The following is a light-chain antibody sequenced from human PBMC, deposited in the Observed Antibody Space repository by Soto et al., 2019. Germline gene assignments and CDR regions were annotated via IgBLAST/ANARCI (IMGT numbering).Light chain of an antibody. J-gene: IGKJ3*01. CDR3: QQYGSSPGFT. Sequence: EIVLTQSPGTLSWSPGERVTLSCRASQSVSSSYLAWYQQKPGQAPRLLIYGASSRATGIPDRFSGSGSGTDFTLTISRLEPEDLAVYYCQQYGSSPGFTFGPGTKVDIK. CDR1: QSVSSSY. V-gene: IGKV3-20*01. CDR2: GAS.